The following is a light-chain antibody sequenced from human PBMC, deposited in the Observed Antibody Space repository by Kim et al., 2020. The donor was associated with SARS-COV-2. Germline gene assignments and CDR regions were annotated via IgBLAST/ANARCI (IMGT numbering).Light chain of an antibody. Sequence: QRVTISCTGSNSNIGADYDVHWYQHLPGTAHKLLIFVNNNRPSGVPDRFSGSKSGTSASLVITGLQAEDEADYYCQSYDISLSAYVFGPGTKVTVL. V-gene: IGLV1-40*01. CDR2: VNN. J-gene: IGLJ1*01. CDR3: QSYDISLSAYV. CDR1: NSNIGADYD.